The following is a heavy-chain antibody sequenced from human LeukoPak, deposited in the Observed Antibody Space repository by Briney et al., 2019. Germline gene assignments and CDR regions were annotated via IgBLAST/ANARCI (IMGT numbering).Heavy chain of an antibody. CDR2: IIPILGIA. D-gene: IGHD6-13*01. J-gene: IGHJ4*02. Sequence: SVKVSCKASGGTFSSYAISWVRQAPGQGLEWMGRIIPILGIANYAQRFQGRVTITADKSTSTAYMELSSLRSEDTAVYYCARDLGAAAGRDFDYWGQGTLVTVSS. CDR1: GGTFSSYA. V-gene: IGHV1-69*04. CDR3: ARDLGAAAGRDFDY.